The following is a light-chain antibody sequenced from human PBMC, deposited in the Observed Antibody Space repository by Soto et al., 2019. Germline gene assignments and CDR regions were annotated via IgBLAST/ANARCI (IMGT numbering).Light chain of an antibody. V-gene: IGKV3-20*01. J-gene: IGKJ4*01. CDR3: QQYGNSPLT. Sequence: EIVLTQSPSTPAMPPGKRATLSRRASQSVRSDYFAWYQQNPGQAPRVIIFGVSTRATGIPDRFSGSGSGTDFTLTISRLEPEDFALYYCQQYGNSPLTFGGGTKVDIK. CDR1: QSVRSDY. CDR2: GVS.